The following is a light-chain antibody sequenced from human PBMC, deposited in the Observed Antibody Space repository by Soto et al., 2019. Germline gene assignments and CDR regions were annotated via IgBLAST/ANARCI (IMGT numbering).Light chain of an antibody. CDR1: SSDVGGYNY. J-gene: IGLJ1*01. CDR3: SSYTSSSTYV. Sequence: QSVLTQPASVSGSPGQSIAISCTGTSSDVGGYNYVSWYQQHPGKAPTVMIYDVSNRPSGVSNRFSGSKSGNTASLTISGLQADDVADYYCSSYTSSSTYVFGTGTKLTVL. CDR2: DVS. V-gene: IGLV2-14*01.